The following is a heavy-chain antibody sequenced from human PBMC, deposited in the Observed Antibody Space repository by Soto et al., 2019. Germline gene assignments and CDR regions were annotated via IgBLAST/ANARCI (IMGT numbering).Heavy chain of an antibody. J-gene: IGHJ5*02. D-gene: IGHD6-13*01. CDR3: ASTPYSSLAWWFDP. Sequence: TLSLTCTVSGGSISSGGYYWSWIRQHPGKGLEWIGYIYYSGSTYYNPSLKSRVTISVDTSKNQFSLKLSSVTAADTAVYYCASTPYSSLAWWFDPWGQRTLVTVSS. CDR2: IYYSGST. CDR1: GGSISSGGYY. V-gene: IGHV4-31*03.